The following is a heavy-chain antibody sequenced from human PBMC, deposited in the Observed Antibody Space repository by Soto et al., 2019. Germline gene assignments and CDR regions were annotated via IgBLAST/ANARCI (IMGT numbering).Heavy chain of an antibody. CDR2: INPNNGDT. D-gene: IGHD3-10*01. Sequence: GASVKVSCKASGYTFTDYFMHWVRQAPGQGLEWMGWINPNNGDTNYAQKFQGRVTMTRDTSISSAYMEPNSLTSDDTAVFYCARESRGGLDYWGLGTLVTVSS. CDR1: GYTFTDYF. CDR3: ARESRGGLDY. J-gene: IGHJ4*02. V-gene: IGHV1-2*02.